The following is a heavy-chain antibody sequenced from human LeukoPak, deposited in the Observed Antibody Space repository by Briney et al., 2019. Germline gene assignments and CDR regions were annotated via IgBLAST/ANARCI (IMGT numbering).Heavy chain of an antibody. D-gene: IGHD3-10*01. Sequence: GGSLRLSCTTSGFTFGDYAMSWFRQAPGKGLEWVGFVRSKAYGGTAEYAASVKGRFTISRDDSKNTLYLQMNSLKTEDTAVYYCTTIREGFLWFGELKVYWGQGTLVTVSS. CDR2: VRSKAYGGTA. V-gene: IGHV3-49*03. J-gene: IGHJ4*02. CDR1: GFTFGDYA. CDR3: TTIREGFLWFGELKVY.